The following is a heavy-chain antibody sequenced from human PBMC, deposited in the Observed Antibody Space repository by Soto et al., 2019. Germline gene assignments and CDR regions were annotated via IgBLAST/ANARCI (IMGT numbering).Heavy chain of an antibody. CDR2: IYYSVST. CDR1: GGSFCSGSYY. D-gene: IGHD6-19*01. CDR3: PSYSSGWYDVIY. Sequence: QVQLQESGPGLVKPSETLSLTCTVSGGSFCSGSYYWSWIRQAPGKGLEWIGYIYYSVSTNYNPSRKRHVTISVDTSKNQFSLKVSSVTAAETAVYYCPSYSSGWYDVIYWGQGTLVTVSS. J-gene: IGHJ4*02. V-gene: IGHV4-61*01.